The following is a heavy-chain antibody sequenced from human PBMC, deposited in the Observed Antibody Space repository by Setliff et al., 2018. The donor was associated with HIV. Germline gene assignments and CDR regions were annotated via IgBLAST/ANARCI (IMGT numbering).Heavy chain of an antibody. J-gene: IGHJ4*02. CDR2: FYYSWNT. CDR1: GASIGRRSDC. CDR3: ARHKSQPYYFDY. V-gene: IGHV4-39*01. Sequence: SETLSLTCTVSGASIGRRSDCWGWIRQPPGKGLEWIGSFYYSWNTYYNPSLKSRVTISVDTSKNQFSLRLNSVTAADTAVYYCARHKSQPYYFDYWGQGTLVTVSS.